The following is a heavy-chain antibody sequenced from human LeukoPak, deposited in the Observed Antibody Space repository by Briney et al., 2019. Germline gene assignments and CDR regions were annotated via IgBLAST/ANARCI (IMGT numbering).Heavy chain of an antibody. CDR3: ARLDYDSSGLIDY. J-gene: IGHJ4*02. V-gene: IGHV4-39*01. Sequence: SETLSLTCTVSGGSISSYYWSWIRQPPGRGLEWIGSISYSGSTYYNPSLKSRVTISVDTSKSQFSLTLSSVTAADTAVYNCARLDYDSSGLIDYWGQGTLVTVSS. CDR2: ISYSGST. D-gene: IGHD3-22*01. CDR1: GGSISSYY.